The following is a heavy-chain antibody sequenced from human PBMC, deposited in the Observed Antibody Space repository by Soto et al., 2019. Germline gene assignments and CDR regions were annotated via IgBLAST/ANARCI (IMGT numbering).Heavy chain of an antibody. D-gene: IGHD4-17*01. J-gene: IGHJ4*02. CDR2: ISSSSSTI. CDR3: ARGNDYGVFDY. Sequence: GGSLRLSCAASGFTFSSYSMNWVRQAPGKGLEWVSYISSSSSTIYYADSVKGRFTISRDNAKNSLYLQMNSLRAEDTAVYYCARGNDYGVFDYWGQGTLVTVSS. CDR1: GFTFSSYS. V-gene: IGHV3-48*01.